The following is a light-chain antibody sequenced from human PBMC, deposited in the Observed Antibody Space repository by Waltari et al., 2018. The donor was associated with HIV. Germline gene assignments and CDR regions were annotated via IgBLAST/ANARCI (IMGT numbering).Light chain of an antibody. CDR2: VAS. Sequence: DLQMTQSPFFVSASVGDAVNLPGRASQGIRTWLAWYQQKPGQVPQLLMYVASSLQLGVASRFSGSMSGTNFTLTINDLQPDDSAKYYCQQTYSFPHTFGQGTKLE. CDR3: QQTYSFPHT. V-gene: IGKV1-12*01. CDR1: QGIRTW. J-gene: IGKJ2*01.